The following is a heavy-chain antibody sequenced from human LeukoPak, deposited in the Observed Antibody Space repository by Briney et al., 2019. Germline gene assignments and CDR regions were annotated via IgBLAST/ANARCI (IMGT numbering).Heavy chain of an antibody. CDR2: ISADGQVT. V-gene: IGHV3-23*01. J-gene: IGHJ4*02. Sequence: GGSLRLSSAGSGFAFVTYAMSWVRQAPGMGLEWVSSISADGQVTNYADSVEGRFTVSRDNSKSTLYLQLNSLRAEDTATYYCARDPYNTILYRLAHWGQGTLVTVSS. CDR1: GFAFVTYA. D-gene: IGHD3-10*01. CDR3: ARDPYNTILYRLAH.